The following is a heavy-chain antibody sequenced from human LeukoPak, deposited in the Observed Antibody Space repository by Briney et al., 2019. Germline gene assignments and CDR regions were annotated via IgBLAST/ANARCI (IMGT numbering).Heavy chain of an antibody. J-gene: IGHJ4*02. CDR1: GFTVSSNY. CDR3: GAERVAHFDY. Sequence: GGSLRLSCAASGFTVSSNYMSWVRQAPGKGLEWVSVIYSGGSTYYADSVKGRFTISRDNAQNSVYLQMNSLRAEDTAVYYCGAERVAHFDYWGQGTLVTVSS. V-gene: IGHV3-53*01. D-gene: IGHD5-12*01. CDR2: IYSGGST.